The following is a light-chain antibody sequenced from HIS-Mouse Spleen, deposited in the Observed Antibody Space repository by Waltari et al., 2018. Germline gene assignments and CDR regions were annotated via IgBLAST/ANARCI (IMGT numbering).Light chain of an antibody. J-gene: IGLJ2*01. CDR1: ALPKKY. Sequence: SYELTPPPSVSVSPGQTARITCSGDALPKKYAYWYQQKSGKAPVLVLYEDSKRPSGIPGRFSGSSSGTMATLTISGAQVEDEADYYCYSTDSSGNHRVFGGGTKLTVL. CDR3: YSTDSSGNHRV. V-gene: IGLV3-10*01. CDR2: EDS.